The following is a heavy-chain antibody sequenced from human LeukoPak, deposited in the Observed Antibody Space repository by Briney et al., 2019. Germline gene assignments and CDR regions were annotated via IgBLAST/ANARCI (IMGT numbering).Heavy chain of an antibody. CDR2: IYYSENT. CDR3: ARQAWKKFDY. V-gene: IGHV4-59*08. D-gene: IGHD1-1*01. J-gene: IGHJ4*02. Sequence: PSETLSLTCTVSGGSISSYYWSWIRQPPGKGLEWIGYIYYSENTNYNPSLKSRVTMSVDTSNNQFSLRRSSVTAADTAVYYCARQAWKKFDYWGQGTLVTVSS. CDR1: GGSISSYY.